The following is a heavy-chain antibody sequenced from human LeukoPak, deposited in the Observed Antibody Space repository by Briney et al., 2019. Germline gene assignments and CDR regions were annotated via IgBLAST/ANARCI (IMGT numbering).Heavy chain of an antibody. D-gene: IGHD2/OR15-2a*01. V-gene: IGHV4-31*02. CDR1: CGSISSDGHY. J-gene: IGHJ4*02. CDR3: GIAGVEYCMDGSCLDN. Sequence: SETLSLTCTVSCGSISSDGHYWSWIRQDPGKGLEWIGDIYYSGETYYNPSLKIRVTMSVDTSKNHFTLKLSSATAADTAAYYCGIAGVEYCMDGSCLDNWGQGSLVTVSS. CDR2: IYYSGET.